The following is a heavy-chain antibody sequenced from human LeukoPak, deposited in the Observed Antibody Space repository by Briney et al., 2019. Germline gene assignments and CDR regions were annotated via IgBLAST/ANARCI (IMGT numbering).Heavy chain of an antibody. J-gene: IGHJ4*02. V-gene: IGHV3-21*01. CDR1: GFTFSSYS. CDR3: ARAPTYDSSGYYLY. D-gene: IGHD3-22*01. CDR2: ISSSSSYI. Sequence: GGSLRLSCAPSGFTFSSYSMNWVRQAPGKGLEWVSSISSSSSYIYYADSVKGRFTISRDNAKNSLYLQMNSLRAEDTAVYYCARAPTYDSSGYYLYWGQGTLVTVSS.